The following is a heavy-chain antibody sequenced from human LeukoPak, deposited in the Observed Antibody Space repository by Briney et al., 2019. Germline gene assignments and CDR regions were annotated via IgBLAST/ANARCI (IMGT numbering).Heavy chain of an antibody. CDR3: ARDAPIAAAGSQRRWFDP. D-gene: IGHD6-13*01. CDR1: GYTFTSYG. Sequence: GASVKVSCKASGYTFTSYGISWVRQAPGQGLEWMGWISAYNGNTNYAQKLQGRVTMTTDTSTSTAYMELRSLRSDDTAVYYCARDAPIAAAGSQRRWFDPWGQGTLVTVSS. V-gene: IGHV1-18*01. J-gene: IGHJ5*02. CDR2: ISAYNGNT.